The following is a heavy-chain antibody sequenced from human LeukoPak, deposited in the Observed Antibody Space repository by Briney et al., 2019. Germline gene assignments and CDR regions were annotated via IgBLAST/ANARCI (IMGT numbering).Heavy chain of an antibody. D-gene: IGHD3-10*01. CDR2: IYHSGST. CDR1: GGSISSYY. CDR3: ARHKVLWFGEHGHYYGMDV. Sequence: PSETLSPTCTVSGGSISSYYWSWIRQPPGKGLEWIGYIYHSGSTNYNPSLKSRVTISVDTSKNQFSLKLSSVTAADTAVYYCARHKVLWFGEHGHYYGMDVWGQGTTVTVSS. J-gene: IGHJ6*02. V-gene: IGHV4-59*08.